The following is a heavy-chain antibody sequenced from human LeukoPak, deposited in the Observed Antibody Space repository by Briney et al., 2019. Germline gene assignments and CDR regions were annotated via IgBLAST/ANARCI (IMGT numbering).Heavy chain of an antibody. D-gene: IGHD3-22*01. CDR3: ARGGYYDSSGYYPLGY. V-gene: IGHV4-61*08. CDR2: IYYSGST. CDR1: GGSISSGDYY. J-gene: IGHJ4*02. Sequence: SETLSLTCTVSGGSISSGDYYWSWIRQPPGKGLEWIGYIYYSGSTNYNSSLKSRVTISVDTSKNQFSLKLSSVTAADTAVYYCARGGYYDSSGYYPLGYWGQGTLVTVSS.